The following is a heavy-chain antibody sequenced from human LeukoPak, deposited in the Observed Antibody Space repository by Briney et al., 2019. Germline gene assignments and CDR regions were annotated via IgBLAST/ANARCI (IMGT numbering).Heavy chain of an antibody. Sequence: PGGSLRLSCAASGFTFSSYSMNWVRQAPGRGLEGVSSISSSSSYIYYADSVKGRFTISRDNAKNSLYLQMNSLRAEDTAVYYCASTSGAVAHDYWGQGTLVTVSS. CDR2: ISSSSSYI. J-gene: IGHJ4*02. D-gene: IGHD6-19*01. CDR3: ASTSGAVAHDY. CDR1: GFTFSSYS. V-gene: IGHV3-21*01.